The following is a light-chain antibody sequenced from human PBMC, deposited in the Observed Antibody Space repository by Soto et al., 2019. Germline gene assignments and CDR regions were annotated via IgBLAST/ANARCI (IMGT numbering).Light chain of an antibody. CDR2: EVT. CDR3: RSYTGSATRWV. V-gene: IGLV2-14*01. CDR1: SSDFGDYNT. Sequence: QSVLTQPASVSGSPGQSISISSTGTSSDFGDYNTVSWYQHHPGKAPKLMIYEVTIRPSGVSNRFSGSKSGNTASLTISGLRPDDEADYYCRSYTGSATRWVFGGGTKLTVL. J-gene: IGLJ3*02.